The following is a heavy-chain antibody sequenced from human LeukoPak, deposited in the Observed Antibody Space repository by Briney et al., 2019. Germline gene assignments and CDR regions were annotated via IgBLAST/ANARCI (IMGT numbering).Heavy chain of an antibody. D-gene: IGHD5-18*01. CDR3: ASVLRRGYSYGYADY. J-gene: IGHJ4*02. CDR2: ISWNSGSI. V-gene: IGHV3-9*01. CDR1: GFTFDDYA. Sequence: GRSLRLSCAASGFTFDDYAMHWVRQAPGKGLEWVSGISWNSGSIGYADSVKGRFTISRDNAKNSLYLQMNSLRAEDTAVYYCASVLRRGYSYGYADYWGQGTLVTVSS.